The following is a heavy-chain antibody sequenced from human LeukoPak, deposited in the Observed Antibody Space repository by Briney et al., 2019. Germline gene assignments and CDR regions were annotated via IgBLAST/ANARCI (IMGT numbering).Heavy chain of an antibody. V-gene: IGHV1-69*02. Sequence: ASVKVSCKASGATFSSYTISWVRQAPGQGLGWMGRIIPILGIANYAQKFQGRVTITADKSTSTAYMELSSLRSEDTAVYYCASPLNVERGYSYGYYYWGQGTLVTVSS. CDR3: ASPLNVERGYSYGYYY. J-gene: IGHJ4*02. CDR1: GATFSSYT. D-gene: IGHD5-18*01. CDR2: IIPILGIA.